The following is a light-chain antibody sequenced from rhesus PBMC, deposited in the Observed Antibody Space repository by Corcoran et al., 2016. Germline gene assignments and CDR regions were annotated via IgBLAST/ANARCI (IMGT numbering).Light chain of an antibody. CDR1: QGITND. CDR3: QHYYNVPYR. Sequence: DIQMTQSPSSLSASVGDRVTFTCRASQGITNDLAWYQQKPGGTPKLLIYGSSNLPGGIPSRFSGSGSGTDFTRTITSLQPEDFATYYCQHYYNVPYRFGQGTTVEIK. V-gene: IGKV1S17*01. CDR2: GSS. J-gene: IGKJ2*01.